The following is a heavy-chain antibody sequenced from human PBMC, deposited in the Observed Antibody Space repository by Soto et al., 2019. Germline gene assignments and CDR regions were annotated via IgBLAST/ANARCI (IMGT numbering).Heavy chain of an antibody. CDR2: INPSGGST. CDR3: AREEDNAFDI. J-gene: IGHJ3*02. D-gene: IGHD2-15*01. CDR1: GFTFTSYY. Sequence: QVQLVQSGAEVKKPGASVMVSCKASGFTFTSYYMHWVRQAPGQGLEWMGIINPSGGSTGYAQKVQGRVTMTSDTSTSTVYMHLSSLRSEDTAVYYCAREEDNAFDIWGQGTMVTVSS. V-gene: IGHV1-46*01.